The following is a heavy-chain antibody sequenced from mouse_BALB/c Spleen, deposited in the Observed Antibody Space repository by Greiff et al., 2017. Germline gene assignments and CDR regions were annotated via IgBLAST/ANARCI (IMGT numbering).Heavy chain of an antibody. CDR2: ISSGGST. V-gene: IGHV5-6-5*01. CDR3: ARGGYYGSSYGWYFDV. J-gene: IGHJ1*01. Sequence: EVQRVESGGGLVKPGGSLKLSCAASGFTFSSYAMSWVRQTPEKRLEWVASISSGGSTYYPDSVKGRFTISRDNARNILYLQMSSLRSEDTAMYYCARGGYYGSSYGWYFDVWGAGTTVTVSS. D-gene: IGHD1-1*01. CDR1: GFTFSSYA.